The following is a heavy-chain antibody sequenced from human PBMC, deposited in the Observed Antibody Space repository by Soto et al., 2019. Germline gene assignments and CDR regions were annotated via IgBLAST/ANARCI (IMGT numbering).Heavy chain of an antibody. CDR3: ARGGRWLFDY. CDR2: IYHTGNT. CDR1: GGSISTDNW. Sequence: QVQLEESGPGLVKPSGTLSHTCAVSGGSISTDNWWSWVRQPPGKGLEWVGEIYHTGNTNYNPSLKSRLTISIDKSKDQFSLDVTFVTAADTAVYYCARGGRWLFDYWGQGALVTVSS. V-gene: IGHV4-4*02. D-gene: IGHD6-19*01. J-gene: IGHJ4*02.